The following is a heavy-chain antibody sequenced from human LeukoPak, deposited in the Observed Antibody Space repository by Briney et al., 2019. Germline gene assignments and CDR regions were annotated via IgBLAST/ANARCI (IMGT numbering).Heavy chain of an antibody. CDR2: IIPIFGTA. Sequence: SVKVSCKASGGTFSSYAISWVRQAPGQGLEWMGGIIPIFGTANYAQKFQGRVTITADESTSTAYMELSSLRSEDTAVYYCATGLYGDYLNWFDPWGQGTLVTVSS. CDR3: ATGLYGDYLNWFDP. CDR1: GGTFSSYA. J-gene: IGHJ5*02. V-gene: IGHV1-69*13. D-gene: IGHD4-17*01.